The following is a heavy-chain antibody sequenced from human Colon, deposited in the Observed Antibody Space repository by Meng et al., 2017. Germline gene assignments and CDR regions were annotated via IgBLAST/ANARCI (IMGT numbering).Heavy chain of an antibody. CDR2: IDHFGIS. CDR3: ATGLRHGDWFDP. V-gene: IGHV4-34*02. Sequence: QVQIQQGGAGLLKPSGTLSITCAVSGGSFSGFYWSWIRQPPGKGLEWIGEIDHFGISNYNSSLKGRLTMSVDTSKKQISLTLTSVTAADTAVYYCATGLRHGDWFDPWGPGTLVTVSS. J-gene: IGHJ5*02. D-gene: IGHD4-17*01. CDR1: GGSFSGFY.